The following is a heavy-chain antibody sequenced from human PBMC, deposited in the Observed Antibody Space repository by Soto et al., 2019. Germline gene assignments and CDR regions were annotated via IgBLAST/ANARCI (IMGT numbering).Heavy chain of an antibody. J-gene: IGHJ6*02. D-gene: IGHD2-21*01. V-gene: IGHV4-59*01. CDR1: GGTISRYY. Sequence: QVQLQESGPGLVKPSETLSLTCTVSGGTISRYYWSWIRQPPGKGLEWIGYMYNTGSTVYIPSFRMRPTRSVEMCNNQCSLKRTPVTAADPADDFCARGLWGYCGTGCYPLYVWGQGTTVTVS. CDR3: ARGLWGYCGTGCYPLYV. CDR2: MYNTGST.